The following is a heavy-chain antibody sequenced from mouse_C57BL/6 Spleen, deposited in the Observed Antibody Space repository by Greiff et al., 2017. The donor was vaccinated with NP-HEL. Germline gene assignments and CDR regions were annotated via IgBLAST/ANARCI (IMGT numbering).Heavy chain of an antibody. Sequence: QVQLQQSGAELVRPGASVTLSCKASGYTFTDYEMHWVKQTPVHGLEWIGAIDPETGGTAYNQKFKGKAILTADKSSSTAYMELRSLTSEDSAVYYCTRSRDGYFYFDYWGQGTTLTVSS. CDR2: IDPETGGT. D-gene: IGHD2-3*01. CDR3: TRSRDGYFYFDY. J-gene: IGHJ2*01. V-gene: IGHV1-15*01. CDR1: GYTFTDYE.